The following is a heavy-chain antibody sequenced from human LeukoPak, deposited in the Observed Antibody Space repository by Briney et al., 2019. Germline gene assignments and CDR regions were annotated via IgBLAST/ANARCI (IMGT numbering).Heavy chain of an antibody. CDR2: INPNSGGT. CDR3: ARDSLDIVVVPAAYREGAFDI. D-gene: IGHD2-2*01. CDR1: GYTFTGYY. V-gene: IGHV1-2*02. Sequence: ASVKVSCKSSGYTFTGYYMHWVRQAPGQGLEWMGWINPNSGGTNYAQKFQGRGSMTRDTAISTAYMELRRLRSHDTAVYYCARDSLDIVVVPAAYREGAFDIWGQGTMVTVSS. J-gene: IGHJ3*02.